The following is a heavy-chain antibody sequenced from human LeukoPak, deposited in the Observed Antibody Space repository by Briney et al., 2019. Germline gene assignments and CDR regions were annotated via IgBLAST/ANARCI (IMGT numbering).Heavy chain of an antibody. CDR1: GFTFSSYA. D-gene: IGHD3-22*01. J-gene: IGHJ1*01. CDR2: ISGSGGST. Sequence: GGSLRLSCAASGFTFSSYAMSWVRQAPGKGLEWVSAISGSGGSTYYADSVKGRFIISRDNSKNTLYLQMNSLRAEDTAVYYCAKDRDSSGYYYFSEYFQHWGQGTLVTVSS. CDR3: AKDRDSSGYYYFSEYFQH. V-gene: IGHV3-23*01.